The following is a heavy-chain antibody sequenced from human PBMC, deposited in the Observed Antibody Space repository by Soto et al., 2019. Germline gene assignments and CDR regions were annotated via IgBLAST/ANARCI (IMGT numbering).Heavy chain of an antibody. CDR2: INAGNGNT. V-gene: IGHV1-3*05. CDR1: GYTFTTYA. CDR3: ARGRYCSGGTCYGMDV. Sequence: QVQLVQSGAEEKKPEASVKVSCKASGYTFTTYAIHWVRQAPGQRLEWMGWINAGNGNTRYSQKFQGRVPMTRDTSASTAYMGLSSLRSEDTAVYYCARGRYCSGGTCYGMDVWGQGTTVTVSS. J-gene: IGHJ6*02. D-gene: IGHD2-15*01.